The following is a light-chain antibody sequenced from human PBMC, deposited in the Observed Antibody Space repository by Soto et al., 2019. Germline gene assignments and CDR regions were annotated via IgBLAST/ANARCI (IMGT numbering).Light chain of an antibody. V-gene: IGKV4-1*01. CDR1: QSVLYSSNNKNY. Sequence: DIVMTQSPDSLAVSLGERATINCKSSQSVLYSSNNKNYLAWYQQKPGQPPKLLIYWASTRESGVPDRFSGSGSGTDFTLTISSLQAEDVDVHYCQQYYSTPLTLGGGTKVDIK. J-gene: IGKJ4*01. CDR2: WAS. CDR3: QQYYSTPLT.